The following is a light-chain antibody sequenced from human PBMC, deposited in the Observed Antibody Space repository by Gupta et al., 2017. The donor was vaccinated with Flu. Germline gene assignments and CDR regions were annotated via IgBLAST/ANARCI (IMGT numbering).Light chain of an antibody. CDR1: NNDIGRYDY. CDR2: EDI. CDR3: CSHTGDATLI. V-gene: IGLV2-14*01. Sequence: QSALTQPASVSGSPGQSVTISCTGTNNDIGRYDYVSWDPNHPGNAPNLILYEDIKRPSGVADRFSGSKSGKTASLTISGLEVEDEGDYYCCSHTGDATLIFGAGTRGTV. J-gene: IGLJ1*01.